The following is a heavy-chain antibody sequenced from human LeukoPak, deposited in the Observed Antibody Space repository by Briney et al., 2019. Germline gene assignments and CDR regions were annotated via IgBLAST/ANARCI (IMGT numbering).Heavy chain of an antibody. CDR2: IWYDGSNK. D-gene: IGHD4-17*01. J-gene: IGHJ6*02. V-gene: IGHV3-33*01. Sequence: PGGSLRLSCAASGFTFSSYGMHWVRQAPGKGLEWVAVIWYDGSNKYYADSVKGRFTISRDNSENTLYLQMNSLRAEDTAVYYCARFSAPRDYGDSYGMDVWGQGTTVTVSS. CDR3: ARFSAPRDYGDSYGMDV. CDR1: GFTFSSYG.